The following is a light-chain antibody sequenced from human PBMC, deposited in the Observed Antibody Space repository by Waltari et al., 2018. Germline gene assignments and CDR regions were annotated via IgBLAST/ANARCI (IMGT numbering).Light chain of an antibody. Sequence: QSALTPPASVSGPPGRSLTLSCTGPCCTVVGSNYVPWYQHHPGKAPQLIIYEVSNRPAGVSNRFSGSKSGNTASLTISGLQAEDEADYYCSSYTSSSTYVFGTGTKVTVL. CDR3: SSYTSSSTYV. J-gene: IGLJ1*01. CDR1: CCTVVGSNY. CDR2: EVS. V-gene: IGLV2-14*01.